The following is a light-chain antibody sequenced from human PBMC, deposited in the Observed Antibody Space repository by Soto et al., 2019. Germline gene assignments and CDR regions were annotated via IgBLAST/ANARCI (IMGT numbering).Light chain of an antibody. V-gene: IGKV1-5*01. Sequence: DIQMTQSPSTLSASVGDRVTITCRASQSISTWLAWYQQKPGKAPNLLVYDASSLKSGVPSRFGGSASGTEFTLTISSLQPDDFATYYCQQYNSYPLTFGGGTKVDIK. J-gene: IGKJ4*01. CDR3: QQYNSYPLT. CDR1: QSISTW. CDR2: DAS.